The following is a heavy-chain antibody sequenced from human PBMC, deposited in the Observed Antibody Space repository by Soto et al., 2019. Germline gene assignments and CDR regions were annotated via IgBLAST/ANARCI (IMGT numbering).Heavy chain of an antibody. CDR2: INAGNGNT. CDR1: GYTFTSYA. D-gene: IGHD2-2*02. CDR3: AKSATVPAAIAY. J-gene: IGHJ4*02. Sequence: QVQLVQSGAEVKKPGASVKVSCKASGYTFTSYAMHWVRQAPGQRLEWMGWINAGNGNTKYSQKFQGRVTITRDTSASTACMELSSLRSEDTAVYYCAKSATVPAAIAYWGQGTLVTVSS. V-gene: IGHV1-3*01.